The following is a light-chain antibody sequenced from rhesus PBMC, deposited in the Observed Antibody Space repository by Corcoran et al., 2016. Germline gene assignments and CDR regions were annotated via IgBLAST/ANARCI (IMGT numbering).Light chain of an antibody. V-gene: IGKV1-80*01. J-gene: IGKJ1*01. Sequence: DIQMTQSPSSLSASVGDRVTITCRASQGITNELAWYQQRPGETPKLLIYEASILQSGIPSRFSGSISGTDFTLTISSLQSEDFATYYCQHYYTTPWTFGQGTKVEIK. CDR1: QGITNE. CDR3: QHYYTTPWT. CDR2: EAS.